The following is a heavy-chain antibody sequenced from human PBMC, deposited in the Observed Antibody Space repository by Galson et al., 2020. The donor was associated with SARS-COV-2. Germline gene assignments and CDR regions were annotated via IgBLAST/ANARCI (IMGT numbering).Heavy chain of an antibody. CDR1: GYTLTELS. CDR3: ATDPYDYDSGGSKGY. J-gene: IGHJ4*02. D-gene: IGHD3-22*01. V-gene: IGHV1-24*01. Sequence: ASVKVSCKVSGYTLTELSMHWVRQAPGKGLEWMGGFDPEDGETIYAQKFQGRVTMTEDTSTDTAYMELSSLRSEDTAVYYCATDPYDYDSGGSKGYWGQGTLVTVSS. CDR2: FDPEDGET.